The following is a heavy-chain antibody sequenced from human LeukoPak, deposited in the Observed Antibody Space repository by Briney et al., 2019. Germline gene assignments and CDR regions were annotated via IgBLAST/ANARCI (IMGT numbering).Heavy chain of an antibody. V-gene: IGHV3-48*02. Sequence: GGSLRLSCEASGFTFTSYSMNWVRQAPGKGLEWVSNINSDSSTMDYADSVKGRFSISRDNAKNSLYLQMKSLRDEDTAIYYCARDYGDLPARVPYFDYWGQGTLVTVSS. CDR1: GFTFTSYS. D-gene: IGHD4-17*01. J-gene: IGHJ4*02. CDR3: ARDYGDLPARVPYFDY. CDR2: INSDSSTM.